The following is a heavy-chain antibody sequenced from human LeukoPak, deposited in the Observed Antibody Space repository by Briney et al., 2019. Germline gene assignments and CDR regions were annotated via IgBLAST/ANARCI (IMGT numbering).Heavy chain of an antibody. V-gene: IGHV6-1*01. J-gene: IGHJ4*02. D-gene: IGHD3-10*01. CDR2: TYYRSKWFN. CDR1: GDSVSSNSAA. CDR3: ARELGGLMVRGVNVY. Sequence: SQTLSLTCAISGDSVSSNSAAWNWIRQSPSRGLEWLGRTYYRSKWFNDYAVSVKSRITVNPDTSKNQFSLQLNSMTPEDTAVYYCARELGGLMVRGVNVYWGQGTLVTVSS.